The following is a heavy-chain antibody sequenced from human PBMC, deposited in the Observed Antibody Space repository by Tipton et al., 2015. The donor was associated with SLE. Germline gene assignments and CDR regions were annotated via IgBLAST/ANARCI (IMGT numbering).Heavy chain of an antibody. Sequence: TLSLTCTVSGGSISSSSYYWGWIRQPPGKGPEWIGYIYYSGSTNYNPSLKSRVTISVDTSKDQFSLKLSSVTAADTAVYYCARTYLPAGSVDYWGQGTTVTVSS. CDR3: ARTYLPAGSVDY. CDR1: GGSISSSSYY. J-gene: IGHJ6*02. CDR2: IYYSGST. D-gene: IGHD5-12*01. V-gene: IGHV4-61*05.